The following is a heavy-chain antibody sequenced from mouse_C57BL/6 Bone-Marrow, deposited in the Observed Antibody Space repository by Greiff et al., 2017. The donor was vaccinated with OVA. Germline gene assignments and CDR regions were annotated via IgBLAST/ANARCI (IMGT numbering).Heavy chain of an antibody. Sequence: VKLQQPGAELVRPGSSVKLSCKASGYTFTSYWMHWVKQRPIQGLEWIGNIDPSDSETHYNQKFKDKATLTVDKSSSTAYMQLSSLTSEDSAVYYCARGGDYGPYFDYWGQGTTLTVSS. V-gene: IGHV1-52*01. D-gene: IGHD1-1*01. J-gene: IGHJ2*01. CDR3: ARGGDYGPYFDY. CDR1: GYTFTSYW. CDR2: IDPSDSET.